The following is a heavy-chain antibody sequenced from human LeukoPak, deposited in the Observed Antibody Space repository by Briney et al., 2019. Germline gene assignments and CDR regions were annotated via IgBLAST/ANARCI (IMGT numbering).Heavy chain of an antibody. Sequence: GGSLRLSCAASGFTFNTYGMSWVRQAPGKGLEWVSGISGSGGATYYADSVKGRFTISRDNAKNSLYLQMNSLRAEDTAVYYCARDSHLRITMVRGVPLDAFDIWGQGTMVTVSS. CDR3: ARDSHLRITMVRGVPLDAFDI. D-gene: IGHD3-10*01. CDR2: ISGSGGAT. CDR1: GFTFNTYG. V-gene: IGHV3-23*01. J-gene: IGHJ3*02.